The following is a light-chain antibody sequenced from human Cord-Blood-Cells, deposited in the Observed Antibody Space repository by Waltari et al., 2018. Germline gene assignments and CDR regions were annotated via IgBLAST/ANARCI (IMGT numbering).Light chain of an antibody. CDR1: QSISSW. V-gene: IGKV1-5*01. CDR2: DAS. CDR3: QQYNSYSYT. Sequence: DIQMAKSPSTLSASVGDRVTSTCRTSQSISSWLAWYQQNPGKAPKLLIYDASSLESGVPSRFSGSGSWTEFTLTISSLQPDDFATYYCQQYNSYSYTFGQGTKLEIK. J-gene: IGKJ2*01.